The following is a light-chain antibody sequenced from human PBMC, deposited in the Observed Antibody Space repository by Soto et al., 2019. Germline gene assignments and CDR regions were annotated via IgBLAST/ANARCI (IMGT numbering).Light chain of an antibody. CDR1: QSISSW. V-gene: IGKV1-5*03. Sequence: DIQMTQSPSTLSASVGDRVTITCRASQSISSWLAWYQQKPGKAPNLLIYKASSLESGVPSRFSGSGSGTEFTLTSSSLQPDDFATDYCQQYESYSVTFGQGTRVEIK. CDR3: QQYESYSVT. CDR2: KAS. J-gene: IGKJ5*01.